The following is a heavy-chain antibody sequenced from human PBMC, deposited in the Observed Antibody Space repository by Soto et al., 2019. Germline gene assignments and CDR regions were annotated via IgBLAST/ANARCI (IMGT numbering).Heavy chain of an antibody. CDR3: ARELKRSGSEAFDI. CDR1: GGTFSSYA. Sequence: QVHLVQSGAEVKKPGSSVRVSCKASGGTFSSYAINWVRQAPGQGLEWMGGFIPTFGTATHAQKFQDRVTITADESTNTAYMELSSLRSEDTAVYYCARELKRSGSEAFDIWGQGTMVTVSS. D-gene: IGHD6-25*01. J-gene: IGHJ3*02. V-gene: IGHV1-69*01. CDR2: FIPTFGTA.